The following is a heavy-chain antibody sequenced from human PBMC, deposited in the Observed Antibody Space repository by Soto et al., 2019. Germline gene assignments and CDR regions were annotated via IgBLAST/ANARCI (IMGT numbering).Heavy chain of an antibody. CDR3: VKQAAGSMSSE. Sequence: PSETLSLTCAVSGAPISSLTYYWVWIRQPPGKGLEWIASISLGGTTYYSPSLKSRLTASLDTSNNQVSLILSSVTVTDTAVYFCVKQAAGSMSSEWGPGTLVTVSS. J-gene: IGHJ4*02. V-gene: IGHV4-39*01. CDR2: ISLGGTT. CDR1: GAPISSLTYY. D-gene: IGHD6-6*01.